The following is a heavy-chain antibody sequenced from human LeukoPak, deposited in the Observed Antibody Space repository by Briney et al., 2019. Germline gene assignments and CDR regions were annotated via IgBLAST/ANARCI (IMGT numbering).Heavy chain of an antibody. J-gene: IGHJ3*02. V-gene: IGHV1-24*01. CDR3: ATGRYSSGWPYEGAFDI. Sequence: ASVKVSCKVSGYTLTELSMHWVRQAPGKGLEWMGGFDPEDGEIIYAQKFQGRVTMTEDTSTDTAYMELSSLRSEDTAVYYCATGRYSSGWPYEGAFDIWGQGTMVTVSS. D-gene: IGHD6-19*01. CDR1: GYTLTELS. CDR2: FDPEDGEI.